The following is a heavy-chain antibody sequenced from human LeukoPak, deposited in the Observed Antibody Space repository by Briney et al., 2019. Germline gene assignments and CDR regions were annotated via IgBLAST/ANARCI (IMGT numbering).Heavy chain of an antibody. CDR3: AKGRTNDFWSGYYIDY. CDR1: GFTFSSYA. Sequence: GGSLRLSCAASGFTFSSYAMNWVRQAPGKGLERVSAISGSGGSTYYADSVKGRFTISRDNSKNTLYLQMNSLRAEDTAVYYCAKGRTNDFWSGYYIDYWGQGTLVTVSS. CDR2: ISGSGGST. J-gene: IGHJ4*02. D-gene: IGHD3-3*01. V-gene: IGHV3-23*01.